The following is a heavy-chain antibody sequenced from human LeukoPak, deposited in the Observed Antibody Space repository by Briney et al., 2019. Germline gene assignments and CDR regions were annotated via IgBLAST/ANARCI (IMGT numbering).Heavy chain of an antibody. D-gene: IGHD3-22*01. Sequence: GGSLRLSCAASGFTFSDYYMSWIRQAPGKGLEWVSYISSSGSTIYYADSVKGRFTISRDNAKNSLYLQMNSLRAEDTAVYYCARDVANYYDSSGSLLFDYWGQGTLVTVPS. V-gene: IGHV3-11*04. CDR3: ARDVANYYDSSGSLLFDY. CDR1: GFTFSDYY. J-gene: IGHJ4*02. CDR2: ISSSGSTI.